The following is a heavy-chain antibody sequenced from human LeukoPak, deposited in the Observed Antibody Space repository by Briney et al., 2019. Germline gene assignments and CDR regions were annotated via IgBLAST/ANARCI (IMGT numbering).Heavy chain of an antibody. Sequence: KPSETLSLNCTVSGGSIRSYYWSWIRQPPGKGLEWIGYIYYSGSTNYNPSLKSRVTISVDTSKNQFSLKLSSVTAADTAVYYCARQGAGVPFDYWGRGTLVTVSS. D-gene: IGHD3-10*01. CDR3: ARQGAGVPFDY. V-gene: IGHV4-59*08. CDR1: GGSIRSYY. CDR2: IYYSGST. J-gene: IGHJ4*02.